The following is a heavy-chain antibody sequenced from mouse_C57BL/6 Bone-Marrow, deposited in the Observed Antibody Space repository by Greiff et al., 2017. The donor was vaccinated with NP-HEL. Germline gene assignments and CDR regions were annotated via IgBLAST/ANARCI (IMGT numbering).Heavy chain of an antibody. J-gene: IGHJ4*01. D-gene: IGHD2-3*01. CDR2: IHPNSGST. CDR1: GYTFTSYW. Sequence: QVQLQQPGAELVKPGASVKLSCKASGYTFTSYWMHWVKQRPGQGLEWIGMIHPNSGSTNYNEKFKSKATLTVDKSSSTAYMQLSSLTSEDSAVYYCAREGGYYTLYYAMDYWGQGTSVTVSS. V-gene: IGHV1-64*01. CDR3: AREGGYYTLYYAMDY.